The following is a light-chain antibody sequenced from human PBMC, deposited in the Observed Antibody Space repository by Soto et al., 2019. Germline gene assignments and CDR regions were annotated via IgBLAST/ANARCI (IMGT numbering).Light chain of an antibody. CDR3: QLFGSSTRYT. J-gene: IGKJ2*01. V-gene: IGKV3-20*01. Sequence: EIVLTQSPGALSLFPGERATLSCRTSESVTSTYLAWYQQKPGQPPRLLIYGASNRATGIPDRFSGSGSGTDFTLTISRLEPEDFAVYYCQLFGSSTRYTFGRGTKLEIK. CDR1: ESVTSTY. CDR2: GAS.